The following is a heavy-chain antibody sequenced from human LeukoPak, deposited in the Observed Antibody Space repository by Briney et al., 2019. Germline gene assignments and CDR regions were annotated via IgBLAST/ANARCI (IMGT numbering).Heavy chain of an antibody. D-gene: IGHD4/OR15-4a*01. J-gene: IGHJ6*02. V-gene: IGHV3-11*04. CDR2: ISSSGSTI. Sequence: KSGGSLRLSCAASGSTVSSNYMSWVRQAPGKGLEWVSYISSSGSTIKYTDSVKGRFTISRDNAKNSLYLQMNSLRAEDTAVYYCARANTMDVWGQGTTVTVSS. CDR3: ARANTMDV. CDR1: GSTVSSNY.